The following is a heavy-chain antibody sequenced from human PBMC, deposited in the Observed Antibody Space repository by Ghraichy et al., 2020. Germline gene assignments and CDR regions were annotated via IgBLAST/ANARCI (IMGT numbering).Heavy chain of an antibody. D-gene: IGHD5-12*01. V-gene: IGHV4-59*01. CDR1: GGSISSYY. J-gene: IGHJ5*02. Sequence: SETLSLTCTVSGGSISSYYWSWIRQPPGKGLEWIGYIYYSGSTNYNPSLKSRVTISVDTSKNQFSLKLSSVTAADTAVYYCARWYGGYLRSCGRGTLVTVSA. CDR2: IYYSGST. CDR3: ARWYGGYLRS.